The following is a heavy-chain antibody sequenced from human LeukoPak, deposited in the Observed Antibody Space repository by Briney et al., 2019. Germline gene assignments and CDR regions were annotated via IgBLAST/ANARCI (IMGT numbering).Heavy chain of an antibody. CDR2: IYYFGST. Sequence: SETLSLTCTGSGDSISGYYWSWIRQPPGKGLEWIGHIYYFGSTNYNPSLKSRVTISVDTSTNQLSLKLSSVTAADTAVYYCARLLVLLEGFDPWGQGTLVTVSS. D-gene: IGHD2-8*01. CDR3: ARLLVLLEGFDP. V-gene: IGHV4-59*12. CDR1: GDSISGYY. J-gene: IGHJ5*02.